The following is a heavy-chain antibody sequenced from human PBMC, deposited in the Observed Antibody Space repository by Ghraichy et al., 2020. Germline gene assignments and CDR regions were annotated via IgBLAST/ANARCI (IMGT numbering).Heavy chain of an antibody. V-gene: IGHV3-23*01. D-gene: IGHD1-1*01. CDR3: AKGFYASNWILLDY. CDR1: GCNFSNYA. Sequence: GGSLRLSCAAYGCNFSNYAINWGRQAPGKGLEWVSSISGSGGIIYYADSVKGRFALSRDNSKNTVSLEMNSLRAEDTAIYYCAKGFYASNWILLDYWGLGTLVTVST. J-gene: IGHJ4*02. CDR2: ISGSGGII.